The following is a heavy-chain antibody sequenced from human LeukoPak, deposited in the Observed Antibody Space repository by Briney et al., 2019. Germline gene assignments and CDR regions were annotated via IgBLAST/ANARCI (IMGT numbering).Heavy chain of an antibody. V-gene: IGHV3-30*02. CDR2: IRYDGSDK. J-gene: IGHJ4*02. Sequence: GGSLRLSCAASGFTLSCYYMHLVRQASGKGLEGVAFIRYDGSDKYYADSVKGRFTISRDNSKNTLYLQMNSLRAEDTAVYYCANPFSSGADFDYWGQGTLVTVSS. D-gene: IGHD7-27*01. CDR3: ANPFSSGADFDY. CDR1: GFTLSCYY.